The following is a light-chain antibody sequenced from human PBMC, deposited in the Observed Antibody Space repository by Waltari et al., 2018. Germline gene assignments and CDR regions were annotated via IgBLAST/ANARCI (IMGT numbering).Light chain of an antibody. CDR1: QSISNY. CDR2: AAS. V-gene: IGKV1-39*01. Sequence: DIQMTQSPSSLSASVGDRVTIACRPSQSISNYLNWYQQKPGKAPKLLIFAASSLQSGVPSRFSGSGFGTDFTLTINTLQPEDFATYFCQQSFSLPYTFGQGTSLEIK. CDR3: QQSFSLPYT. J-gene: IGKJ2*01.